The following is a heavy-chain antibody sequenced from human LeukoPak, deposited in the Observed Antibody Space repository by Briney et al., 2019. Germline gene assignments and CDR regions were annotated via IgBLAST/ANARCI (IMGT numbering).Heavy chain of an antibody. CDR2: ISATSNYI. CDR3: ARAPPDSSGYYFDY. J-gene: IGHJ4*02. D-gene: IGHD3-22*01. CDR1: GFTFSSYS. V-gene: IGHV3-21*01. Sequence: GGSLRLSCAASGFTFSSYSMNWVRQAPGKGLEWVSSISATSNYIYYADPVKGRFTISRDNAKNSLYLQMNSLRAEDTAVYYCARAPPDSSGYYFDYWGQGTLVTVSS.